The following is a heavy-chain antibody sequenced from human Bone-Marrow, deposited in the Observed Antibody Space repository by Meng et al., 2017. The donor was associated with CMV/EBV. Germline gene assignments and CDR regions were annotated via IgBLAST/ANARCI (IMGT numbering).Heavy chain of an antibody. V-gene: IGHV1-69*01. D-gene: IGHD4-11*01. CDR2: IIPIFGTA. J-gene: IGHJ4*02. Sequence: KASGGTFSSYAISWVRQAPGQGLEWMGGIIPIFGTANYAQKFQGRVTITADESTSTAYMELSSLRSEDTAVYYCARDEPTTVADFDYWGQGTLVPSPQ. CDR3: ARDEPTTVADFDY. CDR1: GGTFSSYA.